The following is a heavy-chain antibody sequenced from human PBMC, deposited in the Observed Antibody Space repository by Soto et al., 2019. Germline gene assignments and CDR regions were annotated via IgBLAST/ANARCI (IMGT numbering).Heavy chain of an antibody. CDR1: GFSLSTSAVG. Sequence: SGPTLVNPTQTLTLTCTFSGFSLSTSAVGVGWIRQPPGKALELLGIIYWDDDKRYSPLLNMRLTITKDTSTNQVVLTMTNMDSVETGTYYCARLTDLYIMFDVWGQGTQVTGSS. D-gene: IGHD3-16*01. V-gene: IGHV2-5*02. J-gene: IGHJ4*02. CDR3: ARLTDLYIMFDV. CDR2: IYWDDDK.